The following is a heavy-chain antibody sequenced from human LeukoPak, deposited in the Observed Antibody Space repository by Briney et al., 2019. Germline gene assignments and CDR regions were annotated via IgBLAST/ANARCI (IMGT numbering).Heavy chain of an antibody. CDR2: TYYRSKWYN. Sequence: SQTLSLTCAISGDSVSSSSAAWSWIRQSPSRGLEWLGRTYYRSKWYNDYALSVKSRITINPDTSKNQFSLQPKSVTPEDTAVYYCARDRGAYENFDYWGQGTLVTVSS. V-gene: IGHV6-1*01. CDR1: GDSVSSSSAA. J-gene: IGHJ4*02. CDR3: ARDRGAYENFDY. D-gene: IGHD5-12*01.